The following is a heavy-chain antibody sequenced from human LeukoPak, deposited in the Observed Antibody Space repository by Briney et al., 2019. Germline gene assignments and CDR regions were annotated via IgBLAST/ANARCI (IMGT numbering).Heavy chain of an antibody. Sequence: QAPGQGLEWMGGIIPIFGTANYAQKSQGRVTITADESTSTAYMELSSLRSEDTAVYYCARCDPYYYDSSGYYPFDYWGQGTLVTVSS. J-gene: IGHJ4*02. CDR2: IIPIFGTA. D-gene: IGHD3-22*01. CDR3: ARCDPYYYDSSGYYPFDY. V-gene: IGHV1-69*01.